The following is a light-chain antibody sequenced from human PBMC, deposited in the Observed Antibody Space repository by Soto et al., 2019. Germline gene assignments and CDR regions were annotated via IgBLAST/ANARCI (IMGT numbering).Light chain of an antibody. J-gene: IGLJ2*01. V-gene: IGLV9-49*01. CDR2: VGTGGIVG. CDR3: GADHGSGASSWNLG. Sequence: QSVLTQPPSASASLGASVTLTCTLSSGYSNYKVDWYQQRPGKGPRFVMRVGTGGIVGSKGDGIPDRFSVLGSGLNRYLTMKNIQEEDESDYHCGADHGSGASSWNLGIGGGTKLTVL. CDR1: SGYSNYK.